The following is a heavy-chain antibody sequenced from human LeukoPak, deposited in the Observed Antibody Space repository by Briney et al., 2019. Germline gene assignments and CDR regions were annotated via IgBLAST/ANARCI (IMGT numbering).Heavy chain of an antibody. CDR2: ISAYNGNT. CDR1: GYTFTSYG. Sequence: ASVKVSCKASGYTFTSYGISWVRQAPGQGLEWMGWISAYNGNTNYAQKLQGRVTITTDTSTSTAYMELRSLRSDDTAVYYCARDLNNYYGSGSFDYWGQRTLVTVSS. CDR3: ARDLNNYYGSGSFDY. D-gene: IGHD3-10*01. J-gene: IGHJ4*02. V-gene: IGHV1-18*01.